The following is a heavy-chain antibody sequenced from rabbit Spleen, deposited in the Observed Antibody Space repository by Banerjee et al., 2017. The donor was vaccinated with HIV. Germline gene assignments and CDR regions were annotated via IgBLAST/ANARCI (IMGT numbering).Heavy chain of an antibody. Sequence: QSLEESGGDLVKPGASLTLSCKASGFSLSSNELNWVRQAPGKGLEYIGWISTFGSAYYASWVNGRFSISRENTQNTVSLQMNSLTAADTATYFCARTGSSWSLNLWGQGTLVTVS. V-gene: IGHV1S55*01. J-gene: IGHJ3*01. CDR3: ARTGSSWSLNL. CDR2: ISTFGSA. CDR1: GFSLSSNE. D-gene: IGHD8-1*01.